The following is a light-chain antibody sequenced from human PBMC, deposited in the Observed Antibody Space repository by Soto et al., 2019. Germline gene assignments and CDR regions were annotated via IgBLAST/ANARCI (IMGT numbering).Light chain of an antibody. CDR3: QQRSTWPT. Sequence: EIVLTQSPGTLSLSPGERATLSCRASQSVSNNYLAWYQQKPGQAPRLLIYDASVRATGTPARFSGSGSGTAFTLTISSLEPEDFALYYCQQRSTWPTFGQGTRLEIK. V-gene: IGKV3D-20*02. CDR1: QSVSNNY. CDR2: DAS. J-gene: IGKJ5*01.